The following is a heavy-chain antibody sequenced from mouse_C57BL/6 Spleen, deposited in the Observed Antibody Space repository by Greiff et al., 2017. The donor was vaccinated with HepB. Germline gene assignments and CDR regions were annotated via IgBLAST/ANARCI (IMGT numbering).Heavy chain of an antibody. CDR1: GYTFTDYE. Sequence: VKLQESGAELVRPGASVTLSCKASGYTFTDYEMHWVKQTPVHGLEWIGAIDPETGGTAYNQKFKGKAILTADKSSSTAYMELRSLTSEDSAVYYCTYGSSLHFDVWGTGTTVTVSS. V-gene: IGHV1-15*01. CDR3: TYGSSLHFDV. D-gene: IGHD1-1*01. J-gene: IGHJ1*03. CDR2: IDPETGGT.